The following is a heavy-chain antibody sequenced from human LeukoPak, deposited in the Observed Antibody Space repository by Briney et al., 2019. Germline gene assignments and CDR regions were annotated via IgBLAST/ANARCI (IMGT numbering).Heavy chain of an antibody. J-gene: IGHJ4*02. CDR2: INPHSGGT. Sequence: GASVKVSCRASGYTFTDYYMHWVRQAPGQGLEWMGWINPHSGGTNFAQKFRGRVTMTRDTSISSAYMELSRLTSDDTAVYYCARRSFGLAAAGFPDYWGQGTLVTVSS. D-gene: IGHD6-13*01. CDR1: GYTFTDYY. CDR3: ARRSFGLAAAGFPDY. V-gene: IGHV1-2*02.